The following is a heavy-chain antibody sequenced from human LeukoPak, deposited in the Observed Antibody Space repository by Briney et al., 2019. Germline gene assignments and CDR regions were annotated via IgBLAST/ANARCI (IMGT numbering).Heavy chain of an antibody. Sequence: PSETLSLTCTVSGGSISSYYWSWIRQPAGKGLEWVGRIYTSESTTYNPSLMSRVTMSVDTSKNQFSLRLTSVTAADTAVYYCARAGNGYNFHLDYWGQGTLVTVSS. CDR1: GGSISSYY. CDR2: IYTSEST. D-gene: IGHD5-24*01. CDR3: ARAGNGYNFHLDY. V-gene: IGHV4-4*07. J-gene: IGHJ4*02.